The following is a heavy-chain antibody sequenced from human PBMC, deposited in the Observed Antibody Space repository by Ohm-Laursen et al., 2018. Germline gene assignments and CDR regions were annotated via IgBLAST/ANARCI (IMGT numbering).Heavy chain of an antibody. CDR3: ARYCSGGSCYPNNYYYNGMDV. V-gene: IGHV3-33*01. Sequence: SLRLSCSASGFTFSSFGMHWVRQAPGKGLEWVAVIWYDGSNINYADSVKGRFTISRDNSKNTMYLQMNSLRVEDTAVYYCARYCSGGSCYPNNYYYNGMDVWGQGTTVTVSS. D-gene: IGHD2-15*01. J-gene: IGHJ6*02. CDR1: GFTFSSFG. CDR2: IWYDGSNI.